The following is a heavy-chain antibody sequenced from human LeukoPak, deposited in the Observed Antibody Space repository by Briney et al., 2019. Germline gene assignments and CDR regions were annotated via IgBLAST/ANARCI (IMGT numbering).Heavy chain of an antibody. CDR3: ARDGRDIVGATKSFDY. CDR2: IYYSGST. V-gene: IGHV4-59*12. CDR1: GGSISTYY. D-gene: IGHD1-26*01. J-gene: IGHJ4*02. Sequence: PSETLSLTCTVSGGSISTYYWSWIRQPPGKGLEWIGSIYYSGSTYYNPSLKSRVTISVDTSKNQFSLKLSSVTAADTAVYYCARDGRDIVGATKSFDYWGQGTLVTVSS.